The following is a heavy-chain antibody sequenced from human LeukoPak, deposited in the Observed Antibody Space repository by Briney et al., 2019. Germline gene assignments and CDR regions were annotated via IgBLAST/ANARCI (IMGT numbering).Heavy chain of an antibody. CDR2: TYYRSKWYN. V-gene: IGHV6-1*01. CDR1: GDSVSSNSAA. D-gene: IGHD5-24*01. Sequence: SQTLSLTCDISGDSVSSNSAAWNWIRQSPLRGLEWLGRTYYRSKWYNDYAVSVKSRITINPDTSKNQFSLQLNSVTPEDTAVYYCTRGAPVGSSREFDYWGQGALVTVSS. CDR3: TRGAPVGSSREFDY. J-gene: IGHJ4*02.